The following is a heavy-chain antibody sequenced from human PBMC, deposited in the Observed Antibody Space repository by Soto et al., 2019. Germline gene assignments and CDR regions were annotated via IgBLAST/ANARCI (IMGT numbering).Heavy chain of an antibody. Sequence: SETLSLTCTVSGGSISSGDYYWSWIRQPPGKGLEWIGYIYYSGSTYYNPSLKSRVTISVDTSKNQFSLKLSSVTAADTAVYYCARDRGGYDQGSFDYWGQGTLVTVSS. V-gene: IGHV4-30-4*01. J-gene: IGHJ4*02. CDR1: GGSISSGDYY. CDR3: ARDRGGYDQGSFDY. D-gene: IGHD5-12*01. CDR2: IYYSGST.